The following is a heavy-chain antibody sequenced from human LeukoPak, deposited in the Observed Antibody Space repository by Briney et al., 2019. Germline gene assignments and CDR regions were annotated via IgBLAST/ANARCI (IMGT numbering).Heavy chain of an antibody. V-gene: IGHV4-61*02. D-gene: IGHD3-3*01. CDR3: ARSILEWLFD. Sequence: SETLPLTCTVSGGSISSGSYYWSWIRQPAGKGLEWIGRIYTSGSTNHNPSLKSRVTISVDTSKNQFSLKLSSVTAADTAVYYCARSILEWLFDWGQGTLVTVSS. CDR1: GGSISSGSYY. CDR2: IYTSGST. J-gene: IGHJ4*02.